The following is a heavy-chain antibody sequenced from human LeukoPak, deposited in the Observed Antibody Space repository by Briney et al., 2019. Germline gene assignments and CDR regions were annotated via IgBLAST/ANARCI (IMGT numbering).Heavy chain of an antibody. CDR1: GYTFTTYA. V-gene: IGHV7-4-1*02. Sequence: ASVKVSCKASGYTFTTYAMNWVRQAPGQGLEWMGWINTNTGNPTYAQGFTGRFVFSLDTSVSTAYLQISSLKAEDTAVYYCAREYNSGWYWGSDYYYGMDVWGQGSTVTVSS. J-gene: IGHJ6*02. D-gene: IGHD6-19*01. CDR3: AREYNSGWYWGSDYYYGMDV. CDR2: INTNTGNP.